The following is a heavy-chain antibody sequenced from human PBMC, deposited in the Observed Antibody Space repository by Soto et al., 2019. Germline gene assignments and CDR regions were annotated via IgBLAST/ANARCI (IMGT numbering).Heavy chain of an antibody. J-gene: IGHJ4*02. Sequence: SVKVSCKASGGTFSSYAISWVRQAPGQGLEWMGGIIPIFGTANYAQKFQGRVTITADESTSTAYMEPSSLRSEDTAVYYCARDFLSDGDFGYWGQGTLVTVAS. CDR1: GGTFSSYA. CDR3: ARDFLSDGDFGY. V-gene: IGHV1-69*13. D-gene: IGHD4-17*01. CDR2: IIPIFGTA.